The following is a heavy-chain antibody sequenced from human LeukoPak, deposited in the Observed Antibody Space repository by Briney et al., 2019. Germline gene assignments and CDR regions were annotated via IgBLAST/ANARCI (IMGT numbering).Heavy chain of an antibody. J-gene: IGHJ4*02. Sequence: GGSLRLSCVVSGLRLSNYWMDWVRQAPGKGLEWVAFIKQDGIETSYVDSVKGRFTISRDNARNSLFLQMNSLRAEDTAVYYCASRGDLSWFGALRHWSQGTLVTVSS. CDR1: GLRLSNYW. CDR2: IKQDGIET. CDR3: ASRGDLSWFGALRH. D-gene: IGHD3-16*02. V-gene: IGHV3-7*01.